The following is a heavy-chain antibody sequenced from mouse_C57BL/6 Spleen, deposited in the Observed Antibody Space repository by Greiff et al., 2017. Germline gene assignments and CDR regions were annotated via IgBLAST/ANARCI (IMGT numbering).Heavy chain of an antibody. CDR3: ARGRDGYHEGYYAMDY. J-gene: IGHJ4*01. V-gene: IGHV1-76*01. CDR1: GYTFTDYY. D-gene: IGHD2-3*01. CDR2: IYPGSGNT. Sequence: VQLQQSGAELVRPGASVKLSCKASGYTFTDYYINWVKQRPGQGLEWIARIYPGSGNTYYNEKFKGKATLTAEKSSSTAYMQLSSLTSEDSAVYFWARGRDGYHEGYYAMDYWGQGTSVNVSS.